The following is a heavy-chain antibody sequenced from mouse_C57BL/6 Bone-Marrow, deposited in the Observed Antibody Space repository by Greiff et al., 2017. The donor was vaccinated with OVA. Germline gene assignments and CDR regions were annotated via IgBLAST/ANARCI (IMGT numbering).Heavy chain of an antibody. CDR2: IDPSDSYT. J-gene: IGHJ1*03. CDR3: ARESYGSSYPWYFDV. V-gene: IGHV1-50*01. Sequence: VQLKQPGAELVKPGASVKLSCKASGYTFTSYWMQWVKQRPGQGLEWIGEIDPSDSYTNYNQKFKGKATLTVDTSSSTAYMQLSSLTSEDSAVYYCARESYGSSYPWYFDVWGTGTTVTVSS. D-gene: IGHD1-1*01. CDR1: GYTFTSYW.